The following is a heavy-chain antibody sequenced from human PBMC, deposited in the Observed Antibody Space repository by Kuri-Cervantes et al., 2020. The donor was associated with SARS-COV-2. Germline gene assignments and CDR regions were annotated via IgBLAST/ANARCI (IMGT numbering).Heavy chain of an antibody. CDR3: AKDRGYTKGDY. D-gene: IGHD5-24*01. J-gene: IGHJ4*02. CDR2: ISGSGGST. Sequence: GESLKISCAASGFTFSSYWMHWVRQAPGKGLEWVSAISGSGGSTYYADSVKGRFTISRDNSKNTLYLQMNSLRAEDTAVYYRAKDRGYTKGDYRGQGTLVTVSS. CDR1: GFTFSSYW. V-gene: IGHV3-23*01.